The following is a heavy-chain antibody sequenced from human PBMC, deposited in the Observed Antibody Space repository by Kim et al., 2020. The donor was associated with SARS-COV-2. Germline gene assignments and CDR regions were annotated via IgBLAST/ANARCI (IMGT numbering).Heavy chain of an antibody. V-gene: IGHV1-18*01. CDR1: GYTFSSNG. D-gene: IGHD6-19*01. CDR2: ISPYNGVT. Sequence: ASVKVSCKASGYTFSSNGINWVRQAPGQGLEWMGWISPYNGVTRYAQQLQGRVTMTTDTSTSTSYMELRSLTSDDTAVYFCARFASGRYIPPHNYHYFYMDVWGKGTTVTVSS. CDR3: ARFASGRYIPPHNYHYFYMDV. J-gene: IGHJ6*03.